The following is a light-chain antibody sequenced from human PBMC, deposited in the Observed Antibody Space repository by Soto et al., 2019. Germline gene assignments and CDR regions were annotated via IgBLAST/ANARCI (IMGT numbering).Light chain of an antibody. CDR2: GAS. CDR1: QSVSSN. CDR3: QQYNNWST. J-gene: IGKJ5*01. V-gene: IGKV3-15*01. Sequence: EIVLTQSQATLSVFPGERATLSCRASQSVSSNSAWYQQKPGQAPRLLIYGASTRATGIPARFSGSGSGTEFTLTISSLQSEDFAVYYCQQYNNWSTFGQGTRLEIK.